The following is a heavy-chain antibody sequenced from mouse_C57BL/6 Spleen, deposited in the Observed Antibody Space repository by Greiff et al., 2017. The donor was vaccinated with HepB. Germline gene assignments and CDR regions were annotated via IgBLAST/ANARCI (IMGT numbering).Heavy chain of an antibody. J-gene: IGHJ1*03. Sequence: DVQLQESGGGLVQPGGSMKLSCVASGFTFSNYWMNWVRQSPEKGLEWVAQIRLKSDNYATHYAESVKGRFTISRDDSKSSVYLQMNNLRAEDTGIYYCTEDLSDVWGTGTTVTVSS. V-gene: IGHV6-3*01. CDR1: GFTFSNYW. D-gene: IGHD1-1*01. CDR3: TEDLSDV. CDR2: IRLKSDNYAT.